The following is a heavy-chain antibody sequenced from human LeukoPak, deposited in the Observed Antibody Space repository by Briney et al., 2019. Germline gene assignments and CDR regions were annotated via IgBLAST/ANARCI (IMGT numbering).Heavy chain of an antibody. J-gene: IGHJ4*02. D-gene: IGHD7-27*01. V-gene: IGHV6-1*01. CDR1: GDSVSTNSVA. CDR3: ARDSNWGFDY. CDR2: TRYRSKWYS. Sequence: SQTLALTCGISGDSVSTNSVAWNWIRQSPSGGLEWLGKTRYRSKWYSDYAVSVKSRITINPDTSKNQFSLQLNSVTPEDTAVYYCARDSNWGFDYWGQGTLVTVSS.